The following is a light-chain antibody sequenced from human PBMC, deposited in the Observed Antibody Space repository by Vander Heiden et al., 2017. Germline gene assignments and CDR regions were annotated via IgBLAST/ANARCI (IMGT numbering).Light chain of an antibody. Sequence: DMQMTQSPPLLSASLGDRVTITCRASQNIRNYLNWYQQKPGKAPKVLIFHSSGLESGVPSRFSGSGSGTDFALSISSLQPEDFATYYCQQSYSMPYTFGQGTKLEV. CDR3: QQSYSMPYT. CDR2: HSS. V-gene: IGKV1-39*01. J-gene: IGKJ2*01. CDR1: QNIRNY.